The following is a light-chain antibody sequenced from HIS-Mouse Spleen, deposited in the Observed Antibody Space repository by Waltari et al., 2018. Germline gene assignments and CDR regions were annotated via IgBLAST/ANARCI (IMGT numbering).Light chain of an antibody. CDR2: DVS. CDR3: CSYAGSYTFYV. V-gene: IGLV2-11*02. J-gene: IGLJ1*01. Sequence: QSALTQPRSVSGSPGQSVTISCTGTSSDVGGYNYVSWYQQHPGKAPQLMIYDVSNRPSGVPDRFSGSKSGNTASLTISGLQAEDEADYYCCSYAGSYTFYVFGTGTKVTVL. CDR1: SSDVGGYNY.